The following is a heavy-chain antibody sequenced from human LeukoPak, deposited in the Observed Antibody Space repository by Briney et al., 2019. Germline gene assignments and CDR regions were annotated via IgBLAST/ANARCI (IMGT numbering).Heavy chain of an antibody. D-gene: IGHD5-18*01. CDR3: ARDVTGGYSYGFDPYYFAY. Sequence: GGSLRLSCAASGFTFSSYSMNWVRQAPGKGLEWVSSISSSSSYIYYADSVKGRFTISRDNAKNSLYPQMNSLRAEDTAVYYCARDVTGGYSYGFDPYYFAYWGQGTLVTVSS. J-gene: IGHJ4*02. V-gene: IGHV3-21*01. CDR1: GFTFSSYS. CDR2: ISSSSSYI.